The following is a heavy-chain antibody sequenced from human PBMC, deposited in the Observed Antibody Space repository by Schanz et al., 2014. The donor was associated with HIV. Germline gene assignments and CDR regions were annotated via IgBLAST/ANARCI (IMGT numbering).Heavy chain of an antibody. J-gene: IGHJ6*02. V-gene: IGHV1-18*01. CDR1: GYTFTSYD. Sequence: QVQLVQSGAEVKKPGASVTVSCKASGYTFTSYDINWVRQAPGQGLEWMGWISAYKGNTNYAQKLQGRVTMTTDTSTNTAYMELRRLRSDDTAVYYCARWGRGCSGGSCYWGYYGMDVWGQGTTVTVSS. CDR2: ISAYKGNT. CDR3: ARWGRGCSGGSCYWGYYGMDV. D-gene: IGHD2-15*01.